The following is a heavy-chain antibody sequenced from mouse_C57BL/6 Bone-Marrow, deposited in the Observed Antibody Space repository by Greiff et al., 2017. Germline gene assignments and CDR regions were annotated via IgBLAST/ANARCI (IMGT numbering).Heavy chain of an antibody. V-gene: IGHV5-15*04. CDR3: ARRKLGSAWFAY. CDR1: GFTFSDYG. CDR2: ISNLAYSI. J-gene: IGHJ3*01. Sequence: DVMLVESGGGLVQPGGSLKLSCAASGFTFSDYGMAWVRQAPRKGPEWVAFISNLAYSIYYADTVTGRFTISRENAKNTLYLEMSSLRSEDTAMYYCARRKLGSAWFAYWGQGTLVTVSA. D-gene: IGHD4-1*01.